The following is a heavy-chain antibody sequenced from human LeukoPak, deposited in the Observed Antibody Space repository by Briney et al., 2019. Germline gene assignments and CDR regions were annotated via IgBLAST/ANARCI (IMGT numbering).Heavy chain of an antibody. D-gene: IGHD3-22*01. V-gene: IGHV4-38-2*02. Sequence: PSETLSLTCTVSGYSISSGYYWGWIRQPPGKGLEWIGSIYHSGSTNYNPSLKSRVTISVDTSKNQFSLNLNSVTAADTAVYYCARERTMTSFDYWGQGTLVTVSS. J-gene: IGHJ4*02. CDR3: ARERTMTSFDY. CDR2: IYHSGST. CDR1: GYSISSGYY.